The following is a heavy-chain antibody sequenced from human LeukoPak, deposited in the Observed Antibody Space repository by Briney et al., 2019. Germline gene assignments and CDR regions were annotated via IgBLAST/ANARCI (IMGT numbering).Heavy chain of an antibody. CDR1: GVTFNNYA. CDR2: ISGDGGSK. CDR3: ATGATATTWFRFDY. V-gene: IGHV3-23*01. J-gene: IGHJ4*02. D-gene: IGHD2/OR15-2a*01. Sequence: GGSLRLSCAASGVTFNNYAMTRVRQAPGKGLEWVSSISGDGGSKWYADSVQGRFTISRDKSKNTLYLQINSQGAVGWAVYFCATGATATTWFRFDYWGQGTLVTVSS.